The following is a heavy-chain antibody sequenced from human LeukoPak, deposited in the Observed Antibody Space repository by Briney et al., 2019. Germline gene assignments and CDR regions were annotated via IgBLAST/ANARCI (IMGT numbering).Heavy chain of an antibody. CDR2: ISSSSSTI. J-gene: IGHJ4*02. CDR1: GFTFSSYW. CDR3: ARGAYYYED. Sequence: GGSLRLSCAASGFTFSSYWMHWVRQAPGKGLEWVSYISSSSSTIYYADSVKGRFTISRDNAKNSLYLQMNSLRAEDTAVYYCARGAYYYEDWGQGTLVTVSS. V-gene: IGHV3-48*01. D-gene: IGHD3-22*01.